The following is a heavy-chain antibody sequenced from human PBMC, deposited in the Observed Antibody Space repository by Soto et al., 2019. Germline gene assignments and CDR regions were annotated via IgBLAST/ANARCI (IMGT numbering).Heavy chain of an antibody. D-gene: IGHD6-13*01. CDR3: LRSFTWYSEADF. Sequence: EVQLLESGGGLVQPGGSLRLSCAASGFRYSSYALSWVRQAPGKGLEWVSSVSGGGGDTSYADSVRGRFTISRDNSKNTPYLQINSLRADDAAVYYCLRSFTWYSEADFWGQGTLVTVSS. CDR1: GFRYSSYA. CDR2: VSGGGGDT. J-gene: IGHJ4*02. V-gene: IGHV3-23*01.